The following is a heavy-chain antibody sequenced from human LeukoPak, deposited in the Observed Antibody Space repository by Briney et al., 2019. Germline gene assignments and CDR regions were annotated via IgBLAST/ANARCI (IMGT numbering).Heavy chain of an antibody. V-gene: IGHV3-11*01. CDR2: ISSSGDTI. J-gene: IGHJ3*02. Sequence: GGSLRLSCAASGFIFSDYYMTWIRQAPGKGLEWISYISSSGDTIYYADSVKGRFTISRDNAKNSLYLQMNSLRAEDTAVYYCAREPAGIAAAGKDPFDIWGQGTMVTVSS. CDR3: AREPAGIAAAGKDPFDI. D-gene: IGHD6-13*01. CDR1: GFIFSDYY.